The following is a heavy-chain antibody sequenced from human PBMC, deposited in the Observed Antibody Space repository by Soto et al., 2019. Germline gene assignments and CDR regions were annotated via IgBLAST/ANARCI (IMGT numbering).Heavy chain of an antibody. V-gene: IGHV4-30-2*01. J-gene: IGHJ4*02. D-gene: IGHD1-20*01. Sequence: PSETLSLTCAVSGGSISSGGYSWSWIRQPPGKGLEWIGYIYHSGSTYYNPSLKSRVTISVDRSKNQFSLKLSSVTAADTAVYYCARGYNGRSDYWSQGTLVTVSS. CDR1: GGSISSGGYS. CDR2: IYHSGST. CDR3: ARGYNGRSDY.